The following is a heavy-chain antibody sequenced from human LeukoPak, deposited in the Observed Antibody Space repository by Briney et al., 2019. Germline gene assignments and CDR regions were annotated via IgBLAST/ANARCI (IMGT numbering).Heavy chain of an antibody. V-gene: IGHV4-39*01. J-gene: IGHJ5*02. CDR2: VYYSGTT. Sequence: PSETLSLTCSVSGDSISNSGYYWGWIRQPPGTGLEWIGSVYYSGTTYYNPSLKSRVTTSVDTTRNQFCLKLSSVTAADTAVYFCARNARQYYSGLGSYYNLPFDPWGQGTLVTVSS. CDR1: GDSISNSGYY. CDR3: ARNARQYYSGLGSYYNLPFDP. D-gene: IGHD3-10*01.